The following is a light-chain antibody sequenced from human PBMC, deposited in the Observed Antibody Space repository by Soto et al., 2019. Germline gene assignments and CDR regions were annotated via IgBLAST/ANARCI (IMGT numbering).Light chain of an antibody. CDR1: QDISNY. J-gene: IGKJ2*01. CDR3: QQYDNLPYT. Sequence: DIQMTQSASSLSASVGDRVTITCQASQDISNYLNWYQQKPGKAHKLQIYYASNLVTGLPSRFSGSGSGTDFTFPISSLQPEDIATYYCQQYDNLPYTFGQGTKLEIK. CDR2: YAS. V-gene: IGKV1-33*01.